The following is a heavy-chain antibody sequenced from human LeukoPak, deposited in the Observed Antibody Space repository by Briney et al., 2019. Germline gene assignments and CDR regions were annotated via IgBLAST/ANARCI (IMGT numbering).Heavy chain of an antibody. CDR1: GGAFSSYA. J-gene: IGHJ4*02. D-gene: IGHD2-2*02. Sequence: SVKVSCKASGGAFSSYAISWVRQAPGQGLEWMGGIIPIFGTANYAQKFQGRVTITADESTSTAYMELSSLRSEDTAVYYCASKYCSSTSCYTDYFWNYWGQGTLVTVSS. V-gene: IGHV1-69*13. CDR2: IIPIFGTA. CDR3: ASKYCSSTSCYTDYFWNY.